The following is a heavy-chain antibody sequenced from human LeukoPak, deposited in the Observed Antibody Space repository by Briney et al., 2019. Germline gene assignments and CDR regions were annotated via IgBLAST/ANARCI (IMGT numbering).Heavy chain of an antibody. J-gene: IGHJ4*02. V-gene: IGHV3-23*01. Sequence: PGGSLRLPCAASGVTFSSYWMSWVRQAPGKGLEWVSAISGSGVSTYYADSVKGRFTVSRDNSKNTLYLQMSSLRAEDTAVYYCAKDERNWNYNLASQTYDWGQGTLVTVSS. CDR2: ISGSGVST. CDR3: AKDERNWNYNLASQTYD. CDR1: GVTFSSYW. D-gene: IGHD1-7*01.